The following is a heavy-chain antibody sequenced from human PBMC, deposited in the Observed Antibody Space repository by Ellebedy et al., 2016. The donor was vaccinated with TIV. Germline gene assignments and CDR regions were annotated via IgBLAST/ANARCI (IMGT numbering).Heavy chain of an antibody. D-gene: IGHD1-26*01. V-gene: IGHV1-8*01. Sequence: ASVKVSXXASGYTFTSYDINWVRQATGQGLEWMGWMNPNSGNTGYAQKFQGRVTMTRDTSTSTVYMELSSLRCEDTAVYYCAVNSGSYRSKPNYWGQGTLVTVSS. CDR3: AVNSGSYRSKPNY. CDR2: MNPNSGNT. CDR1: GYTFTSYD. J-gene: IGHJ4*02.